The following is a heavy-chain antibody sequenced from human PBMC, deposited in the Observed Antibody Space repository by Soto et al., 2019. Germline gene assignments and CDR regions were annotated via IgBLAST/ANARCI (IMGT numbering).Heavy chain of an antibody. D-gene: IGHD2-15*01. V-gene: IGHV4-59*01. J-gene: IGHJ5*02. Sequence: VQLQESGPGLAKPSETLSLTCTVSGGYISSFYWSWIRQPPGKGLEWIGNVFYSGSTIYNPSLKSRVTISVDTSKNQFSLNLSSVTAADTAVYYCAKEICDPNGCYGRWLDPWGQGTLVTVSS. CDR2: VFYSGST. CDR1: GGYISSFY. CDR3: AKEICDPNGCYGRWLDP.